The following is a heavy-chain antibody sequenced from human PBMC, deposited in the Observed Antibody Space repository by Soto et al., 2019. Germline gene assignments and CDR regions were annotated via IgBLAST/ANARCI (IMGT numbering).Heavy chain of an antibody. CDR3: ARDKKVGVSTTTFDY. CDR1: GYTFTSYG. Sequence: QVQLVQSGAEVKKPGASVKVSCKASGYTFTSYGISWVRQAPGQGLEWMGWISAYNGNTNYAQKLQGRVTMTPDTATSTAYMELRSLRSDDTAVYYCARDKKVGVSTTTFDYWGQGTLVTVSS. J-gene: IGHJ4*02. CDR2: ISAYNGNT. D-gene: IGHD3-22*01. V-gene: IGHV1-18*01.